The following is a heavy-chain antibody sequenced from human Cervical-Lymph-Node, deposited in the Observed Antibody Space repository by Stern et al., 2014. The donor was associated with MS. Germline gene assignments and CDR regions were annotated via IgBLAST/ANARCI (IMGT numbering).Heavy chain of an antibody. D-gene: IGHD2-2*01. CDR1: GGTFSTYA. J-gene: IGHJ4*02. V-gene: IGHV1-69*01. CDR3: ARELSQLLVY. CDR2: IIPIFGTA. Sequence: VHLEESGAEVKKPGSSVKVSCKAPGGTFSTYAISWVRQAHGQGLEWMGGIIPIFGTANYAQKFQGRVTITADESTSTAYMELSSLRSEDTAVYYCARELSQLLVYWGQGTLVTVSS.